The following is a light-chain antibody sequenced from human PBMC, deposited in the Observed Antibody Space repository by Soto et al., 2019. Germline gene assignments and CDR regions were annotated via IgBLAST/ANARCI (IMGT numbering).Light chain of an antibody. J-gene: IGKJ5*01. CDR1: QSVSSSF. V-gene: IGKV3D-20*02. CDR3: QQRSNWPIT. Sequence: EAVITHSPGTLALSAGQPSTLPSRASQSVSSSFLAWYQQKPGQAPRLLIYDASNRATGIPARFSGSGSGTDFTLTISSLEPEDFAVYYCQQRSNWPITFGQGTRLEI. CDR2: DAS.